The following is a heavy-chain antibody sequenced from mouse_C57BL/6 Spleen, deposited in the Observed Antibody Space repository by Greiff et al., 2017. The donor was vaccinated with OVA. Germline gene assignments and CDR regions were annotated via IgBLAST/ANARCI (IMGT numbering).Heavy chain of an antibody. CDR2: IRNKANGYTT. CDR3: ARSPRNYLYAMDY. D-gene: IGHD2-1*01. CDR1: GFTFTDYY. V-gene: IGHV7-3*01. J-gene: IGHJ4*01. Sequence: VQLQQSGGGLVQPGGSLSLSCAASGFTFTDYYMSWVRQPPGKALEWLGFIRNKANGYTTEYSASVKGRFTISRDNSQCILYLQMNALRAEDSATYYCARSPRNYLYAMDYWGQGTSVTVSS.